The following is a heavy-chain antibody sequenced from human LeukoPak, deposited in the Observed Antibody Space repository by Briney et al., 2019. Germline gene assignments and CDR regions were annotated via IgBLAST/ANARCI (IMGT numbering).Heavy chain of an antibody. V-gene: IGHV4-59*01. D-gene: IGHD3-10*01. CDR3: ARDRAAYYYGSGSNYNPNWFEP. Sequence: SETLSLTCTVSGGSISTYYWSWIRQPPGKGLEWIGSIYSSGSPNYNPSLKSRVTISVDTSKNQFSLKLKSVTAADTALYYCARDRAAYYYGSGSNYNPNWFEPWGQGTLVTVSS. CDR1: GGSISTYY. CDR2: IYSSGSP. J-gene: IGHJ5*02.